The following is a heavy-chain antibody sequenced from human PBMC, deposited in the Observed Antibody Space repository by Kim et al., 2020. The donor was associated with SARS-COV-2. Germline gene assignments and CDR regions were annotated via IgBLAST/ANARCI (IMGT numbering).Heavy chain of an antibody. V-gene: IGHV3-33*01. Sequence: GGSLRLSCAASGFTFSSYGMHWVRQAPGKGLEWVAVIWYDGSNKYYADSVKGRFTISRDNSKNTLYLQMNSLRAEDTAVYYCARAGYCSGGSCYRPYYYGMDVWGQGTTVTVSS. CDR1: GFTFSSYG. D-gene: IGHD2-15*01. J-gene: IGHJ6*02. CDR3: ARAGYCSGGSCYRPYYYGMDV. CDR2: IWYDGSNK.